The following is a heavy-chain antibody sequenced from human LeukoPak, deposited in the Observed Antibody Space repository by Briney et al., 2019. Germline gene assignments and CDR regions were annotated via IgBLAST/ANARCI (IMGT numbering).Heavy chain of an antibody. Sequence: PGGSLRLSCAGSGFTFTSYSMTWVRQAPGKGLEWVANIKEDGSEKYYVDSVKGRFTISRDNAKNSLYLQMNSLRAEDTAIYYCATYRQVLLPFESWGQGTLVTVSS. CDR3: ATYRQVLLPFES. D-gene: IGHD2-8*02. V-gene: IGHV3-7*03. CDR2: IKEDGSEK. J-gene: IGHJ4*02. CDR1: GFTFTSYS.